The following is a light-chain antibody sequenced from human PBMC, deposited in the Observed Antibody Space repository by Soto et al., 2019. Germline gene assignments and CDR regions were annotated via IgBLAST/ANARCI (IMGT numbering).Light chain of an antibody. Sequence: QSALTQPPSASGSPGQSVTISCTGTSSDVGGYKYVSWYQQHPGKAPKLMIYEDSKRPSGVPDRFSGSKSGNTASLTVSGLQAEDEADYYCSSYAGSNNFVFGTGTKLTVL. CDR2: EDS. CDR1: SSDVGGYKY. J-gene: IGLJ1*01. V-gene: IGLV2-8*01. CDR3: SSYAGSNNFV.